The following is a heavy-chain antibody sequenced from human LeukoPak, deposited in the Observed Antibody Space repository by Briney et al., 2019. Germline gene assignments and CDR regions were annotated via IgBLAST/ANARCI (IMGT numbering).Heavy chain of an antibody. J-gene: IGHJ1*01. CDR1: GFTFSSYS. V-gene: IGHV3-21*01. Sequence: GGPLRLSCAASGFTFSSYSMNWVRQAPGKGLEWVSSISSSSSYIYYADSVKGRFTISRDNAKNSLYLQMNSLRAEDTAVYYCARVYDSSGYYVSEYFQHWGQGTLVTVSS. CDR2: ISSSSSYI. D-gene: IGHD3-22*01. CDR3: ARVYDSSGYYVSEYFQH.